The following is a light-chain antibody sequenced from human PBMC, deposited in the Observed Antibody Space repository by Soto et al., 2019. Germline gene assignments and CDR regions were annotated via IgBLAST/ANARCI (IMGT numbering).Light chain of an antibody. J-gene: IGKJ2*01. CDR3: LQDYNYPYT. V-gene: IGKV3-15*01. Sequence: EIVMTQSPATLSVSLGERATLSCRASQSVSRNLAWYQLKPGQAPRLLIYGASTRATGIPARFSGSGSGTDFTLTISSLQPEDFATYYCLQDYNYPYTFGQGTKLEIK. CDR1: QSVSRN. CDR2: GAS.